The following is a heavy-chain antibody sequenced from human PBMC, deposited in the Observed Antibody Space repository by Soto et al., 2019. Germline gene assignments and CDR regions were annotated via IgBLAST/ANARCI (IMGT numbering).Heavy chain of an antibody. J-gene: IGHJ5*02. CDR1: GYTFTSYY. CDR2: INPSGGST. CDR3: ARRDYCSSTSCLPGGSWFDP. Sequence: ASVKVSCKASGYTFTSYYMHWVRQAPGQGLEWMGIINPSGGSTSYAQKFQGRVTMTRDTSTSTVYMELSSLRSEDTAVYYCARRDYCSSTSCLPGGSWFDPWGQGTLVTVSS. V-gene: IGHV1-46*03. D-gene: IGHD2-2*01.